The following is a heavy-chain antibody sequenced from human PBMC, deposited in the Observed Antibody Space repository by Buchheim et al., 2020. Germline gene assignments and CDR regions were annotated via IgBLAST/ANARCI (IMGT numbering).Heavy chain of an antibody. CDR1: GDSIHNRDYF. V-gene: IGHV4-39*01. CDR3: ARHVQVVLIPAASWFDP. J-gene: IGHJ5*02. CDR2: VYYAGTT. Sequence: QLQLQESGPGLLKPSETLSLTCTVSGDSIHNRDYFWAWIRQPPGKGPEWIGSVYYAGTTYTNPSLKSRVTMSVDTSMKQFSLKLTSVTAADTALYYCARHVQVVLIPAASWFDPWGPGTL. D-gene: IGHD6-25*01.